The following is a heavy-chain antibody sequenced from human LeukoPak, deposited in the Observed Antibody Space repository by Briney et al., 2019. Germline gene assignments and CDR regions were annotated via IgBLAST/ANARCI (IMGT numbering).Heavy chain of an antibody. D-gene: IGHD3-22*01. CDR1: GFTFSSYS. Sequence: GGSLRLSCAASGFTFSSYSMTWVRQAPGKGLEWVSSISSSSSYIYYADSVKGRFTISRDNAKNSLYLQMNSLRAEDTAVYYCARDRVPSSGRRFPGHYFDYWGQGTLVTVSS. J-gene: IGHJ4*02. CDR3: ARDRVPSSGRRFPGHYFDY. CDR2: ISSSSSYI. V-gene: IGHV3-21*01.